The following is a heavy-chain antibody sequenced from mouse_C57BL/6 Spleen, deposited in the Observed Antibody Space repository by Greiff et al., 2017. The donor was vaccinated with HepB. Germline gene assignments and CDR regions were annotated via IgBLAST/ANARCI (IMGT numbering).Heavy chain of an antibody. Sequence: QQSGPGLVKPSQSLSLTCSVTGYSITSGYYWNWIRQFPGNKLEWMGYISYDGSNNYNPSLKNRISITRDTSKNQFFLKLNSVTTEDTATYYCARENRSHYGSSGYFDYWGQGTTLTVSS. CDR3: ARENRSHYGSSGYFDY. V-gene: IGHV3-6*01. CDR2: ISYDGSN. CDR1: GYSITSGYY. D-gene: IGHD1-1*01. J-gene: IGHJ2*01.